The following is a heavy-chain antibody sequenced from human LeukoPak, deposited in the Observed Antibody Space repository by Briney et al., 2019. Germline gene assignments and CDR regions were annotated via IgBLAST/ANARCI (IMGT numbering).Heavy chain of an antibody. CDR1: GGTFSSYA. J-gene: IGHJ4*02. D-gene: IGHD2-15*01. V-gene: IGHV1-69*05. Sequence: SVKVSCKASGGTFSSYAISWVRQAPGQGLEWMGGIIPIFGTANYAQKFQGRVTITTDESTSTAYMELGSLRSEDTAVYYCASLVVVAATYNDYWGQGTLVTVSS. CDR3: ASLVVVAATYNDY. CDR2: IIPIFGTA.